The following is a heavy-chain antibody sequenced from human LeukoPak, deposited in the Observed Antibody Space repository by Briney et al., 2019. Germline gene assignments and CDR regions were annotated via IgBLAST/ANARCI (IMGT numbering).Heavy chain of an antibody. CDR3: ARDYYDSSGYYEGAYDI. CDR2: IIPILGIA. D-gene: IGHD3-22*01. J-gene: IGHJ3*02. Sequence: ASVKVSCKASGGTFSSYAISWVRQAPGQGLEWMGRIIPILGIANYAQKFQGRVTITADKSTSTAYMELSSLRSEDTAVYYCARDYYDSSGYYEGAYDIWGQGTMVTVSS. V-gene: IGHV1-69*04. CDR1: GGTFSSYA.